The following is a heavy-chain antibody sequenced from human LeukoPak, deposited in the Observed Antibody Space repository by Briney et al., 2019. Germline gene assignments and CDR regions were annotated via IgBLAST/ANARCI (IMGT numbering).Heavy chain of an antibody. V-gene: IGHV3-30*18. D-gene: IGHD4-17*01. CDR2: ISYDGTND. J-gene: IGHJ4*02. CDR1: GYSISSGY. Sequence: LSLTCTVSGYSISSGYYWGWIRQPPGKGLEWVAVISYDGTNDYYADSVKGRFTISRDNSKNTLYLQMNSLRAEDTAVYYCAKGFDVWTAVTSFDSWGRGILVTVSS. CDR3: AKGFDVWTAVTSFDS.